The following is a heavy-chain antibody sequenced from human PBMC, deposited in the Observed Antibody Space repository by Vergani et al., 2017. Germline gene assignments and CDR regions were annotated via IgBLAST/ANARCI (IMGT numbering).Heavy chain of an antibody. Sequence: VQLVESGGGLVQPGGSLRLSCAASGFTFSSYGMHWVRQAPGKGLEWVAVISYDGSNKYYADSVKGRFTISRDNSKNTLYLQMNSLRAEDTAVYYCAKDRGGIAAAGYSYYVDYWGQGTLVTVSS. CDR2: ISYDGSNK. J-gene: IGHJ4*02. V-gene: IGHV3-30*18. D-gene: IGHD6-13*01. CDR3: AKDRGGIAAAGYSYYVDY. CDR1: GFTFSSYG.